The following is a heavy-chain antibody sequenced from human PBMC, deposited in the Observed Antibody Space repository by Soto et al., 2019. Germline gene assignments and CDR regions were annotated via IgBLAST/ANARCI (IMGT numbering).Heavy chain of an antibody. CDR1: GFTFSSYA. CDR3: AKDNTVVGAVDQYNNMDV. D-gene: IGHD2-2*01. CDR2: ISDDGSKK. Sequence: QVQLVESGGGVVQPGRSLRLSCAASGFTFSSYAMHWVRQAPGKGLEWVALISDDGSKKYYIDSVKGRFLISRDNSKNTLYLQMNRLRSEDTAVYYCAKDNTVVGAVDQYNNMDVWGHGTTVSASS. V-gene: IGHV3-30*04. J-gene: IGHJ6*02.